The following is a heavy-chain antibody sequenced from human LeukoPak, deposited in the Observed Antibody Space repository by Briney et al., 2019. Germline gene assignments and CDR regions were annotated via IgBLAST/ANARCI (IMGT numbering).Heavy chain of an antibody. D-gene: IGHD6-19*01. Sequence: GGSLRLSCAASGFTFDDYGMSWVRQAPGKGLEWVSGINWNGGSTGYADSVKGRFTISRDNAKNSLYLQMNSLRAEDTALYYCARPRGIAEAADNWFDPWGQGTLVTVSS. J-gene: IGHJ5*02. V-gene: IGHV3-20*04. CDR2: INWNGGST. CDR3: ARPRGIAEAADNWFDP. CDR1: GFTFDDYG.